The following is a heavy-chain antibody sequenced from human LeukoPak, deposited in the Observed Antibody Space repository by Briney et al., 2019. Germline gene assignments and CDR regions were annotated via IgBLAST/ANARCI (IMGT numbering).Heavy chain of an antibody. J-gene: IGHJ4*02. Sequence: SQTLSLTCTVSGGSISSGGYYWSWIRQPPGKGLEWIGYIYHSGSTYYNPSLKSRVTISVDRSKNQFSLKLSSVTAADTAVYYCARGGGNNILTGYPLDYYFDYWGQGTLVTVSS. V-gene: IGHV4-30-2*01. CDR3: ARGGGNNILTGYPLDYYFDY. D-gene: IGHD3-9*01. CDR2: IYHSGST. CDR1: GGSISSGGYY.